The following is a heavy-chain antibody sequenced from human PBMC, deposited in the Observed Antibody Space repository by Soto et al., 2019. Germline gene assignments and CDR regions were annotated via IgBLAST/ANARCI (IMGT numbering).Heavy chain of an antibody. J-gene: IGHJ4*02. CDR2: IDGGGTT. V-gene: IGHV3-23*01. D-gene: IGHD2-8*02. Sequence: EVHLWESGGDLVQPGGSLRVSCVGSGYTFSSRAMSWVRQAPGKGLEWVSGIDGGGTTDYADSVKGRFTISRDNSQDTLYLQMTSLRAEDTAVYYCATLLGFSSGGSWYSHVADYWGQGTLVTVSS. CDR1: GYTFSSRA. CDR3: ATLLGFSSGGSWYSHVADY.